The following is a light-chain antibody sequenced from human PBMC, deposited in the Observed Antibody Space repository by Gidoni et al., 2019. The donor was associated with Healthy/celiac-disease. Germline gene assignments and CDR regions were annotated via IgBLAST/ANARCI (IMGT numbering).Light chain of an antibody. Sequence: DFQLTQSPSFLSASLGDRVTITCRASQGISSYFAWYQQKPGKAPKLLIYAASTLQSGVPSRFSGSGSGTEFTLTISSLQHEDFATYYCQQLNSYPSFGGGTKVEIK. CDR3: QQLNSYPS. CDR2: AAS. V-gene: IGKV1-9*01. CDR1: QGISSY. J-gene: IGKJ4*01.